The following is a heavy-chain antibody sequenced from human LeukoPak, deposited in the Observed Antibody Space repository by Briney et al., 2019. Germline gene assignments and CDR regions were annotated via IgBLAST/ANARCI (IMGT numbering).Heavy chain of an antibody. CDR1: GFTFSTYG. V-gene: IGHV3-30*18. Sequence: PGGSLRLSCAASGFTFSTYGMHRVRQAPGKGLEWVAVISYDGSNKYYADSVKGRFTISRDNSKNTLYLQMNSLRAEDTAVYYCAKDKRIYSSGWYEANFDYWGQGTLVTVSS. CDR2: ISYDGSNK. D-gene: IGHD6-19*01. CDR3: AKDKRIYSSGWYEANFDY. J-gene: IGHJ4*02.